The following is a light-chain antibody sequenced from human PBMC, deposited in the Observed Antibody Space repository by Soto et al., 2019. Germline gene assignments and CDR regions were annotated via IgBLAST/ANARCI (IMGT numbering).Light chain of an antibody. J-gene: IGLJ1*01. CDR1: SSNIGGNS. Sequence: QSVLTQPPSMSAAPGQKVTISCSGSSSNIGGNSVSWYQQLPGTAPKLLIYDDTKRPSGLPDRFSGSKSGTSATLGITGFQTGDEADYYCGSWDSSLSAYVFGTGTKVTVL. CDR2: DDT. V-gene: IGLV1-51*01. CDR3: GSWDSSLSAYV.